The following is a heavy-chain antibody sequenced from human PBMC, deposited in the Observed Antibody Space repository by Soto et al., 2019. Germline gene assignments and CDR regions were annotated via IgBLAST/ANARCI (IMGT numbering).Heavy chain of an antibody. CDR3: AKSDSGWFRFDS. Sequence: PGGSLRLSFASSGFTFSSDAMSWVRQAPGKGLEWVSTISGSGGGTNYADSVKGRFTISRDNSKNTLFLQMNSLRADDTAVYYCAKSDSGWFRFDSWGQGTPFTVSS. D-gene: IGHD6-19*01. CDR2: ISGSGGGT. J-gene: IGHJ4*02. CDR1: GFTFSSDA. V-gene: IGHV3-23*01.